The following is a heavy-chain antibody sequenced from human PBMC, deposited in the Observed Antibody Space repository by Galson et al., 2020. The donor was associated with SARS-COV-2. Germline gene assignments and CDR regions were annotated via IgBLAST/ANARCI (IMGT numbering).Heavy chain of an antibody. CDR1: GYSVRTTNY. CDR3: ARQGVNMIVLVTVPGWFFDL. CDR2: IYPNGRT. D-gene: IGHD2-21*02. Sequence: SQTLSITCAVPGYSVRTTNYWGWVRLAPGKGLEWIGSIYPNGRTYYNPSLESRVTISVDTSRNQFSLTLASVTAADTAFYYCARQGVNMIVLVTVPGWFFDLWGRGTLVTVSS. V-gene: IGHV4-38-2*01. J-gene: IGHJ2*01.